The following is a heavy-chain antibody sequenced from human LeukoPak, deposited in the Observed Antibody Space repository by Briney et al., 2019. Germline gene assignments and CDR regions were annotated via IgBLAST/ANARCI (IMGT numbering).Heavy chain of an antibody. CDR3: AKDRSYGSDV. CDR1: GFTFSIYA. J-gene: IGHJ6*02. D-gene: IGHD4-17*01. Sequence: PGGSLRLSCAASGFTFSIYAMSWVRQAPGKGPEWISALSANGVSTYYADSVKGRFTISRDNSKNTLYLRMNGLRVEDSALYYCAKDRSYGSDVWGHGTMVTVSS. CDR2: LSANGVST. V-gene: IGHV3-23*01.